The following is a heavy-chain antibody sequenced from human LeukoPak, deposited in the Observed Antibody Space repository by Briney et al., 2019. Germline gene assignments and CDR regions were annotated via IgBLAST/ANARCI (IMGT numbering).Heavy chain of an antibody. Sequence: SQTLSLTCAIFGDSVSSNSAAWISIRQSPSRGLEWQGRTYYGSKWYNDYAVSVKSRITINPDTSKNQFSLQLNSVTPEDTAVYYCARGAWPNAFDIWGQGTMVTVSS. V-gene: IGHV6-1*01. CDR2: TYYGSKWYN. J-gene: IGHJ3*02. CDR1: GDSVSSNSAA. CDR3: ARGAWPNAFDI.